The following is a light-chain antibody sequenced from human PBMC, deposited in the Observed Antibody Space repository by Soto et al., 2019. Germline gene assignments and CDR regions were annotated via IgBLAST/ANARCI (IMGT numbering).Light chain of an antibody. Sequence: QSALTQPASVSGSPGQSITISCTGTSSDVGSYNYVSWYQQYPGKVPKLMIYEVSTRPSGVSSRFSGSKSGNTASLTISGLQAEDEADYYCSSYSSSSTVFGTRTKLTVL. CDR1: SSDVGSYNY. CDR3: SSYSSSSTV. J-gene: IGLJ1*01. CDR2: EVS. V-gene: IGLV2-14*01.